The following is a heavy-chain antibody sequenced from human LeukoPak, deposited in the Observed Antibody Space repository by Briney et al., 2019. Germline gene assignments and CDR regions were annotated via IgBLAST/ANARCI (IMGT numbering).Heavy chain of an antibody. CDR3: ARGGGGNPYYFDY. Sequence: GGSLRLSCAASGFTFSSYSMNWVRQAPGKGLEWVSSISSSSSYIYYADSVKGRFTISRDNAKNSLYLQMNSLRGEDTAVYYRARGGGGNPYYFDYWGQGTLVTVSS. CDR2: ISSSSSYI. CDR1: GFTFSSYS. J-gene: IGHJ4*02. V-gene: IGHV3-21*01. D-gene: IGHD2-15*01.